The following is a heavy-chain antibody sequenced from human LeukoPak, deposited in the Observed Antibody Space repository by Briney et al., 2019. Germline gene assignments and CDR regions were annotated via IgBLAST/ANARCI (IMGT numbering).Heavy chain of an antibody. CDR1: GFTLSSHW. CDR2: IRQDGGET. V-gene: IGHV3-7*01. CDR3: ARWRQSSTWYWLDP. Sequence: PGGSLRLSCAASGFTLSSHWMGWIRQAPGKGLEWVANIRQDGGETYYVDSVKGRFTISRDNAKNSLYLQMNSLRVEETAMYYCARWRQSSTWYWLDPWGQGTLVTVS. D-gene: IGHD6-13*01. J-gene: IGHJ5*02.